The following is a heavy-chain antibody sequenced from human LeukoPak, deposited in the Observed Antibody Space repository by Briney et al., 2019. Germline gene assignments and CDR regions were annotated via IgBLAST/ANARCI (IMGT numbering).Heavy chain of an antibody. V-gene: IGHV3-23*01. D-gene: IGHD3-10*01. CDR3: AKVLVRGVIIRGDYFDY. J-gene: IGHJ4*02. CDR1: GFTFSSYA. CDR2: ISGSGSST. Sequence: PGGSLGLSCAASGFTFSSYAMSWVRQAPGKGLEWVSAISGSGSSTYYADSVKGRFTISRDNSKNTLYLQMNSLRAEDTAVYYCAKVLVRGVIIRGDYFDYWGQGTLVTVSS.